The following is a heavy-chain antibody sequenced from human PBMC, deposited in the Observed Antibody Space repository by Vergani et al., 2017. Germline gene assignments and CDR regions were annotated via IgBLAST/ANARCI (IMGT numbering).Heavy chain of an antibody. Sequence: QVQLVQSGAEVKKPGASVKVSCKASGYTFTSYAMHWVRQAPGQRLEWMGWINTNTGNPTYAQGFTGRVVFSLDTSVSTAYLQISSLKAEDTAVYYCARDPFVADIVVVPGENWFDPWGQGTLVTVSS. V-gene: IGHV7-4-1*02. J-gene: IGHJ5*02. CDR2: INTNTGNP. CDR1: GYTFTSYA. CDR3: ARDPFVADIVVVPGENWFDP. D-gene: IGHD2-2*01.